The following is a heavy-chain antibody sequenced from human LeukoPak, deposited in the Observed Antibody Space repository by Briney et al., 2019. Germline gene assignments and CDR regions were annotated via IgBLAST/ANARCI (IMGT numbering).Heavy chain of an antibody. J-gene: IGHJ3*02. V-gene: IGHV1-69*05. D-gene: IGHD3-22*01. CDR3: ARVGDFYDSRGYYSSVDAFDI. Sequence: GSSVKVSCKASGGTFSSYAISWVRQAPGQGLEWMGGIIPIFGTANYAQKFQGRVTITTDESTSTAYMELSSLRSEDTAVYYCARVGDFYDSRGYYSSVDAFDIWGQGRMVTVSS. CDR1: GGTFSSYA. CDR2: IIPIFGTA.